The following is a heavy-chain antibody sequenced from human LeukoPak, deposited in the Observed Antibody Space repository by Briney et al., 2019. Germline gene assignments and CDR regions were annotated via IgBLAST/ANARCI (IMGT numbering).Heavy chain of an antibody. Sequence: PGGSLRLSCAASGFTFDDYGMHWVRQAPGKGLEWVAVISYDGSYEYYADSVKGRFTISRDNSKNTLYLQMNSLRAEDTAVYYCAKGLHYYGSGSVFDYWGQGTLVTVSS. CDR3: AKGLHYYGSGSVFDY. D-gene: IGHD3-10*01. CDR2: ISYDGSYE. CDR1: GFTFDDYG. V-gene: IGHV3-30*18. J-gene: IGHJ4*02.